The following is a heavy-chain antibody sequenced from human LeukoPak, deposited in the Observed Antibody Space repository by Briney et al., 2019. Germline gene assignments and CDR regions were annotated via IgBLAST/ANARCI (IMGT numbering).Heavy chain of an antibody. CDR2: IYYSGST. CDR1: GGSISSYY. J-gene: IGHJ4*02. V-gene: IGHV4-59*08. Sequence: SETLSLTCTVSGGSISSYYWSWIRQPPGKGLEWIGYIYYSGSTNYNPSLKSRVTISVDTSKNQFSLKLSSVTAADTAVYYCARLPPSPFDYWGQGTLVTVSS. CDR3: ARLPPSPFDY.